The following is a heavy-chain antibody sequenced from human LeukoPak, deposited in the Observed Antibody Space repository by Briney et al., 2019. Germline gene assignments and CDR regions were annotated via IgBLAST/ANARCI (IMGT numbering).Heavy chain of an antibody. J-gene: IGHJ4*02. Sequence: PGGSLRLSCAASGFSVSKSVMYWLRQAPGMGLEWVAATSYEGNGTFYAGSVKGRFTMSRGNSNNMVYLQMNSLRHEDTALYYCASEVEALLDHWGQGTLVTVSS. V-gene: IGHV3-30*03. CDR2: TSYEGNGT. CDR1: GFSVSKSV. CDR3: ASEVEALLDH. D-gene: IGHD2-15*01.